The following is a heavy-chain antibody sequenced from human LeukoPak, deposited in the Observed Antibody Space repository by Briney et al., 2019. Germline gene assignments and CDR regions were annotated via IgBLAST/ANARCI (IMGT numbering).Heavy chain of an antibody. J-gene: IGHJ4*02. D-gene: IGHD5-18*01. V-gene: IGHV3-30-3*01. CDR2: ISYDGSNK. CDR3: AREKARGYSYYFDY. CDR1: GFTFSSYA. Sequence: PGGSLRLSCAASGFTFSSYAMHWVRQAPGKGLEWVAVISYDGSNKYYADSVKGRFTISRDNSKNTLYLQMNSLRAEDTAVYYCAREKARGYSYYFDYWGQGTLVTVSS.